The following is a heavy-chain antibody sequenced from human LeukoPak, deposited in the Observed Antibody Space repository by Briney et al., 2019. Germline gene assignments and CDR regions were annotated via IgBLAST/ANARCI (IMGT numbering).Heavy chain of an antibody. J-gene: IGHJ4*02. CDR2: ISSSSSTI. CDR3: ARVGGYQLPKFDY. D-gene: IGHD2-2*01. CDR1: GFNFNSFA. Sequence: TGGTLRLSCAASGFNFNSFAMNWVRQAPGKGLEWISYISSSSSTIYYSGSVKGRFSISRDNAKNSVYLEMNSPRDEDTAVYYCARVGGYQLPKFDYWGRGTLVTVSS. V-gene: IGHV3-48*02.